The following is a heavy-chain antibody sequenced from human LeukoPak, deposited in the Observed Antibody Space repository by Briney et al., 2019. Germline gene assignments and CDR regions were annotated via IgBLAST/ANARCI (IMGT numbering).Heavy chain of an antibody. V-gene: IGHV3-53*04. CDR3: ARPANWNDVGGMDV. J-gene: IGHJ6*02. D-gene: IGHD1-20*01. CDR1: GFTVSSNY. CDR2: IYSGGST. Sequence: GGSLRLSCAASGFTVSSNYMSWVRQAPGKGLEWVSVIYSGGSTYYADSVKGRFTISRHNSKNTLYLQMNSLRAEDTAVYYCARPANWNDVGGMDVWGQGTTVTVSS.